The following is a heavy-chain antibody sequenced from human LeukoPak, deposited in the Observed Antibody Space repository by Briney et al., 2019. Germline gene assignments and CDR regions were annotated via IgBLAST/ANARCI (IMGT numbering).Heavy chain of an antibody. D-gene: IGHD4-17*01. CDR2: IYYSGST. CDR3: ASSTVTRWGFDP. J-gene: IGHJ5*02. V-gene: IGHV4-59*08. CDR1: GGSISSYY. Sequence: SETLSLTCTVSGGSISSYYWSWIRQPPGKGLEWIGYIYYSGSTNYNPSLKSRVTISVDSSKNQFSLKLSSVTAADTAVYYCASSTVTRWGFDPWGQGTLVTVSS.